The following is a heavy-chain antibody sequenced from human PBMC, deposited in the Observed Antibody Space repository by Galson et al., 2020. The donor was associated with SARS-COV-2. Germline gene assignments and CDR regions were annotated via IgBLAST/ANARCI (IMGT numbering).Heavy chain of an antibody. CDR1: GGSFSGYY. V-gene: IGHV4-34*01. D-gene: IGHD3-3*01. CDR2: INHSGST. Sequence: SQTLSLTCAVYGGSFSGYYWSWIRQPPGKGLEWIGEINHSGSTNYKPSLKSRVTISVDTSKNQFSLKLSSVTAADTAVYYCARIRFRRITIFGVVDPFDYWGQGTLVTVSS. CDR3: ARIRFRRITIFGVVDPFDY. J-gene: IGHJ4*02.